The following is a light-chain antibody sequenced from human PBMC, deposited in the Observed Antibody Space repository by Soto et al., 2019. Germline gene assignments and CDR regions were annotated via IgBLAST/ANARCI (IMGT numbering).Light chain of an antibody. V-gene: IGKV1-27*01. J-gene: IGKJ4*01. Sequence: DVQMTQSPSSLSAFVGDRVTITCRASQGIAPYLAWFQQKPGKVPKLLIYATSTLQSGVPSRFSGSGSGTDFTITINSLQPEDVGTYYCQKYNSAPLTFCGGTKVEIK. CDR1: QGIAPY. CDR2: ATS. CDR3: QKYNSAPLT.